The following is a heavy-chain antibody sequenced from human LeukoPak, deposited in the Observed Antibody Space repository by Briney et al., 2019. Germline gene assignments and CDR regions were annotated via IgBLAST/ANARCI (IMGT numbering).Heavy chain of an antibody. V-gene: IGHV4-4*09. D-gene: IGHD5-12*01. CDR2: IYASGST. CDR3: ARGGGYVPNFDY. J-gene: IGHJ4*02. Sequence: SETLSLTCSVSGGSISSYYWSWIRQPPGRGLEWIGYIYASGSTNYNPSLKSRVTISVDTSKNQFSLKLNSVTAADTAVYYCARGGGYVPNFDYWGQGTLVTVPS. CDR1: GGSISSYY.